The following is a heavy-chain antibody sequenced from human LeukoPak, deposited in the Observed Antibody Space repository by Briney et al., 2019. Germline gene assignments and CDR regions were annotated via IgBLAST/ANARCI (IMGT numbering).Heavy chain of an antibody. CDR1: GIIFSKYG. V-gene: IGHV3-23*01. J-gene: IGHJ3*02. CDR2: VLGSGVPT. CDR3: AKDPNGDYIGTFDI. Sequence: PGGSLRLSCAASGIIFSKYGMSWVRQAPGKGLEWVATVLGSGVPTYYAESVQGRFTISRDNSKNTLYLQMSSLRAEDTAIYYCAKDPNGDYIGTFDIWGQGTMVIVS. D-gene: IGHD4-17*01.